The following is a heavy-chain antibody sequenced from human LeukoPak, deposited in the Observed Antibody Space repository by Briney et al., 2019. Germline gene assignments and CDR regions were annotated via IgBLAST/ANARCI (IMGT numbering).Heavy chain of an antibody. CDR1: GFTFDDYA. CDR2: ISGDGGST. J-gene: IGHJ6*02. CDR3: AKDILPLNYPRGMDV. Sequence: PGGSLRLSCAASGFTFDDYAMHWVRQAPGKGLEWVSLISGDGGSTYYADSVKGRFTISRDNSKNSLYLQMNSPRTEDTALYYCAKDILPLNYPRGMDVWGQGTTVTVSS. V-gene: IGHV3-43*02. D-gene: IGHD5-24*01.